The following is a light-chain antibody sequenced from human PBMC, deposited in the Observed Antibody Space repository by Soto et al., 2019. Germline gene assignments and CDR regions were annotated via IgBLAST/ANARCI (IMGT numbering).Light chain of an antibody. CDR3: TSYTTSSTWV. J-gene: IGLJ3*02. CDR2: EVS. CDR1: SSDVGGYNY. V-gene: IGLV2-14*01. Sequence: QSVLTQPASVSGSPGQSITISCTGTSSDVGGYNYVSWYQQHPDKAPKLLIYEVSNRPSGVSSRFSGSKSGNTASLTISGLQAEDEADYYCTSYTTSSTWVFGGGTKLTVL.